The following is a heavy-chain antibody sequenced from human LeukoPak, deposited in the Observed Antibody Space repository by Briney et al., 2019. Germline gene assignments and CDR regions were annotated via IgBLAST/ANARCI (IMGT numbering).Heavy chain of an antibody. CDR2: ISSSGSA. J-gene: IGHJ4*02. V-gene: IGHV4-61*02. Sequence: PSETLSLTCTVSGGSINTGSYYWSWIRQPAGKGLEWIGRISSSGSANYNPSLKSRVTISIDTSKNQFSLQLSSVTAADTAVYYCARWHYHDIIGYFYYFDYWGQGALVTVSS. CDR3: ARWHYHDIIGYFYYFDY. D-gene: IGHD2-2*03. CDR1: GGSINTGSYY.